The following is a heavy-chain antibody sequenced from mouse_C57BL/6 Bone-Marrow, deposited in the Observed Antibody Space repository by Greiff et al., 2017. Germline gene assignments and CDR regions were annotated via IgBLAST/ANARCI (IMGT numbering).Heavy chain of an antibody. J-gene: IGHJ3*01. Sequence: EVQVVESGGGLVQPGGSLKLSCAASGFTFSDYYMYLVRQTPEKRLEWVAYISNGGGSTYYPDTVKGRFTISRDNAKNTLYLQMSRLKSEDTAMYYCASPYGYAWFAYWGQGTLVTVSA. V-gene: IGHV5-12*01. CDR1: GFTFSDYY. CDR2: ISNGGGST. CDR3: ASPYGYAWFAY. D-gene: IGHD2-2*01.